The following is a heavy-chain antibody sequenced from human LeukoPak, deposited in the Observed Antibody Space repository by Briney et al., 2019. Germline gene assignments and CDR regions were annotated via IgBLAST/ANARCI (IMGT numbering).Heavy chain of an antibody. J-gene: IGHJ6*02. Sequence: ASVTVSCKASGGTFHSYAISWVRQAPGQGLGWVGRVIPILGIANYAQQSQDRVTITADNSTSTAYTEPRSLRSEDTAVYYCASPSPGYNYYYYYGMEVWGQGTTVTVSS. V-gene: IGHV1-69*04. CDR2: VIPILGIA. CDR3: ASPSPGYNYYYYYGMEV. D-gene: IGHD5-12*01. CDR1: GGTFHSYA.